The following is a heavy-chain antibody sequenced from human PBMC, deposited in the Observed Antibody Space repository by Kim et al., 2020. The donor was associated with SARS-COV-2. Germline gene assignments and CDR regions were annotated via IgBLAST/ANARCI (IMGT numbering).Heavy chain of an antibody. CDR3: MRDRDGDYVEY. D-gene: IGHD4-17*01. CDR2: IYSGGST. J-gene: IGHJ4*02. Sequence: GGSLRLSCAASGFTVSGNYMSWVRQAPGKGLEWVSGIYSGGSTYYADSVKGRFTISRDNSKNTLYLQMNSLRGEDTAVYYCMRDRDGDYVEYWGQGTLVTVSS. V-gene: IGHV3-53*01. CDR1: GFTVSGNY.